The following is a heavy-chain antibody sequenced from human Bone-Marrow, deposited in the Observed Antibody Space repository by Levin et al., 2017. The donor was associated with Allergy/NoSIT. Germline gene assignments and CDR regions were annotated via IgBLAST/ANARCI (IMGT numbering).Heavy chain of an antibody. V-gene: IGHV2-70*11. J-gene: IGHJ4*02. Sequence: SGPTLVKPTQTLTLTCSFSGFSLTTSAMFVSWIRQPPGKALEWLARIDYDDDQYFNTSLKTRLTISKDTSKNQVVLTMTNMDPVDTATYYCASFNWNEGIDYWGQGTLITVSS. CDR1: GFSLTTSAMF. CDR2: IDYDDDQ. CDR3: ASFNWNEGIDY. D-gene: IGHD1-20*01.